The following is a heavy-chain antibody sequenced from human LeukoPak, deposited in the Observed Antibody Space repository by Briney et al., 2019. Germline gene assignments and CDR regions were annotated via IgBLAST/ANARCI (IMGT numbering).Heavy chain of an antibody. CDR1: GFTFSSYS. V-gene: IGHV3-23*01. CDR2: ISGTDSGT. J-gene: IGHJ4*02. D-gene: IGHD3-10*01. CDR3: VRGDSGSGNYYILWGRRPDY. Sequence: PGGSLRLSCAASGFTFSSYSMNWVRQAPGKGLEWVSGISGTDSGTYYADSVKGRFTISRDNSKNTLYMQMNSLRAEDTAVYYCVRGDSGSGNYYILWGRRPDYWGQGTLVTVSS.